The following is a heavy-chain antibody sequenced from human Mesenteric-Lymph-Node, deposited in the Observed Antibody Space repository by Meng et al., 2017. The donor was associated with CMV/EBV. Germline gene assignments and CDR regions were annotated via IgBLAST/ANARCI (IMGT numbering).Heavy chain of an antibody. V-gene: IGHV4-4*02. CDR3: MREREDSGTYFDY. CDR2: VYHSGTT. CDR1: GASISTNNW. Sequence: VSGASISTNNWWSWVRQPPGKGLEWIGEVYHSGTTHYNPSLKSRVTISVDKSKNQFSVKLNSVTAADTAVYYCMREREDSGTYFDYWGQGTLVTVSS. J-gene: IGHJ4*02. D-gene: IGHD3-10*01.